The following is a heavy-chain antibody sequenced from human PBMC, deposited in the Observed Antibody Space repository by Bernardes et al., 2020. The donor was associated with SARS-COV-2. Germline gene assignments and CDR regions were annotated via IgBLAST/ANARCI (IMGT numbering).Heavy chain of an antibody. Sequence: GSLSLSCAASGFTFEAYTMHWVRQVPGKGLEWVSLVSWDGSTTNYADPVKGRFIISRDSSRNTVHLQMDSLRKEDTALYYCATERQSLTVFGVGHDAFDLWGQGTMVTVSS. CDR1: GFTFEAYT. V-gene: IGHV3-43*01. CDR3: ATERQSLTVFGVGHDAFDL. J-gene: IGHJ3*01. D-gene: IGHD3-3*01. CDR2: VSWDGSTT.